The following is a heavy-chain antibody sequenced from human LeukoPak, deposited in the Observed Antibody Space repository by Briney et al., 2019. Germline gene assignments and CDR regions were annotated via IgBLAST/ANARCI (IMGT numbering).Heavy chain of an antibody. J-gene: IGHJ4*02. CDR1: GYTFTARY. V-gene: IGHV1-2*02. CDR2: IDPNSGDT. D-gene: IGHD3-22*01. Sequence: GASVKVSCKASGYTFTARYMHWVRQAPGQGLEWMGCIDPNSGDTKYAQKFQGRVSMPRDTSTRTAYMELSRLRSDDTAVYFCARSGSTGYSLDYWGQGTLVTVSS. CDR3: ARSGSTGYSLDY.